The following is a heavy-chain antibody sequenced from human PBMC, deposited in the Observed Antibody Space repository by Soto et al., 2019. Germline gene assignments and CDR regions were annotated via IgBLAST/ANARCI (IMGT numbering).Heavy chain of an antibody. V-gene: IGHV3-30*03. D-gene: IGHD6-19*01. CDR1: GFTFSSYG. CDR3: ASGLITVAGTRTY. J-gene: IGHJ4*02. CDR2: ISYDGSNK. Sequence: HPGGSLRLSCAASGFTFSSYGMHWVRQAPGKGLEWVAVISYDGSNKYYADSVKGRFTISRDNSKNTLYLQMNSLRADDTAVYYCASGLITVAGTRTYWGPGSLVTVSS.